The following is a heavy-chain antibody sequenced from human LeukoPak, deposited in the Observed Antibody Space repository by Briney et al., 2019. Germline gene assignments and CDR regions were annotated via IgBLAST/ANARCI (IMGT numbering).Heavy chain of an antibody. CDR3: ARDYGGNSGFDY. CDR2: VNHSGST. V-gene: IGHV4-34*01. CDR1: GGSFSGYY. Sequence: PSETLSLTCAVYGGSFSGYYWSWIRQPPGKGLEWIGEVNHSGSTNYNPSLKSRVTISVDTSKNQFSLKLSSVTAADTAVYYCARDYGGNSGFDYWGQGTLVTVSS. J-gene: IGHJ4*02. D-gene: IGHD4-23*01.